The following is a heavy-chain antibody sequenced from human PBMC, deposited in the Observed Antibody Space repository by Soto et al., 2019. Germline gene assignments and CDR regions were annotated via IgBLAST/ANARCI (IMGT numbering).Heavy chain of an antibody. D-gene: IGHD5-12*01. J-gene: IGHJ4*02. CDR2: IIPILDIA. CDR3: VRDSPIGSTFSGYDGIDY. Sequence: ASVKVSCKASGGTFSSYTISWVRQAPGQGLEWMGRIIPILDIANYAQKFQGRVTITADKSTSTAYMELNSLRSEDTAVYYCVRDSPIGSTFSGYDGIDYWGQGTLVTVSS. CDR1: GGTFSSYT. V-gene: IGHV1-69*04.